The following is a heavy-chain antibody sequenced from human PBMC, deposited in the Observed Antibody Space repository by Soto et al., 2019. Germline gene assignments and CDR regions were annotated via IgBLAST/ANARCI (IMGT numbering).Heavy chain of an antibody. Sequence: QVQLQESGPGLVKSSETLSLTCTVSGDSMTSYYWTWIRQSPGKGLEWIGYIYSSGNTNYNPSLKRRVTISVDTSNNQFSLKLTSMTAADSAVYYCARGGGWLPDLWGQGTLVTVST. CDR2: IYSSGNT. CDR3: ARGGGWLPDL. D-gene: IGHD3-22*01. V-gene: IGHV4-59*01. CDR1: GDSMTSYY. J-gene: IGHJ4*02.